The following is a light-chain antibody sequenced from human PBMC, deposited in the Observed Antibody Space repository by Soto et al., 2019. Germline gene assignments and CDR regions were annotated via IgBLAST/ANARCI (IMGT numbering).Light chain of an antibody. CDR1: QSVLYSSNNKNY. CDR3: QQYYSTSYT. V-gene: IGKV4-1*01. J-gene: IGKJ2*01. Sequence: DIVMTQSPDSLAVSLGERATINCKSSQSVLYSSNNKNYLAWYQQKPGQPPKLLIYWASTRESGVPDRFSGSGSGTGFTLTISSLQAEDVAVYYCQQYYSTSYTFGQGTKLEIK. CDR2: WAS.